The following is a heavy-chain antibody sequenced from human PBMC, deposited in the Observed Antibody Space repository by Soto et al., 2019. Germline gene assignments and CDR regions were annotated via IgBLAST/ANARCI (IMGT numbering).Heavy chain of an antibody. J-gene: IGHJ6*04. Sequence: QAQLVESGGGLVKPGGSLTLSCAVSGFKVTDYYMSWIRQAPGKGLDWVAMISRSGNTIHYADSVNGRFTISKDNAKKSLYLPMTSRSPEDTAVYYCARGADVFLYYDMDVWGKGTTVIVYS. CDR1: GFKVTDYY. CDR2: ISRSGNTI. V-gene: IGHV3-11*01. D-gene: IGHD3-10*02. CDR3: ARGADVFLYYDMDV.